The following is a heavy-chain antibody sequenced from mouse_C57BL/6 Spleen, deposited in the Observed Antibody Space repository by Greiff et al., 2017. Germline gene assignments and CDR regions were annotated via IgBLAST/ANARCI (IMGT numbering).Heavy chain of an antibody. Sequence: QVQLKESGPGLVAPSQSLSITCTVSGFSLTSYALSWVRQPPGKGLEWLGVIWTGGGTHYNSALKSRLSISKDNSKSQVFLKMNSLQTDDTARYYCARGDGSSYGWYFDVWGTGTTVTVSS. D-gene: IGHD1-1*01. V-gene: IGHV2-9-1*01. CDR3: ARGDGSSYGWYFDV. CDR2: IWTGGGT. J-gene: IGHJ1*03. CDR1: GFSLTSYA.